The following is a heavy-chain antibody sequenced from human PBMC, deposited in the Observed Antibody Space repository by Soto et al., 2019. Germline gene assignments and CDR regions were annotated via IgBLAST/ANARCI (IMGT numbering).Heavy chain of an antibody. CDR1: GGSISSTKW. J-gene: IGHJ5*02. CDR2: IYHSGST. Sequence: QVQLQEAGPGLVKPSGTLSLTCAVSGGSISSTKWWSWVRQPPGKGLEWIGEIYHSGSTSYNPSHKGGVAISVDKPRNHFSLRLSSVPAADTAVYYCARDDPGGWFDPWGRETLVPVSS. V-gene: IGHV4-4*02. CDR3: ARDDPGGWFDP.